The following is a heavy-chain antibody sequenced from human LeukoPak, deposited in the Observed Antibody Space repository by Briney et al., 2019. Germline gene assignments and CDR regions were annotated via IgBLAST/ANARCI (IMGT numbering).Heavy chain of an antibody. V-gene: IGHV3-7*05. CDR1: GFTFSSYW. CDR2: IKEDGSDK. D-gene: IGHD3-10*01. CDR3: TRGSSNACDI. Sequence: GGSLRLSCAASGFTFSSYWMNWVRQAPGKGLEWVGNIKEDGSDKYFVDSVKGRFTISRDNAKNLLYLQMNRLRVEDTAVYYCTRGSSNACDIWGQGTMVTVSS. J-gene: IGHJ3*02.